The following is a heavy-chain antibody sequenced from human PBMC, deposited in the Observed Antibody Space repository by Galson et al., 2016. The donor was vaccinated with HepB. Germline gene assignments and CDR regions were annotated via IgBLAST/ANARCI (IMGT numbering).Heavy chain of an antibody. D-gene: IGHD5-18*01. J-gene: IGHJ5*02. CDR3: ARGRGHIYGNWFDP. V-gene: IGHV2-70*11. CDR1: GFSLTTSGMC. CDR2: IDWDDDK. Sequence: PALVKPTQNLTLTCTFSGFSLTTSGMCVSWIRQPPGKALEWLARIDWDDDKYYSTSLKTRLTISKDTSKNQVVLIMTNMDPEDTATYYCARGRGHIYGNWFDPWGQGTLVTVSS.